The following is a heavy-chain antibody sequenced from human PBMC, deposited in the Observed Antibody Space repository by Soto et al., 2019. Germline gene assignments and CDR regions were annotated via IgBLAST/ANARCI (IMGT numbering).Heavy chain of an antibody. D-gene: IGHD1-1*01. CDR3: VRDGTKTLRDWFDP. V-gene: IGHV4-4*07. J-gene: IGHJ5*02. CDR2: IYATGTT. Sequence: SEALSLTCTVSGASISGVYWIWIRRSAGKGLAWIGRIYATGTTDYNPSLKSRVMMSVDTSKKQFSLKLRSVTAADTAVYYCVRDGTKTLRDWFDPWGQGISVTVSS. CDR1: GASISGVY.